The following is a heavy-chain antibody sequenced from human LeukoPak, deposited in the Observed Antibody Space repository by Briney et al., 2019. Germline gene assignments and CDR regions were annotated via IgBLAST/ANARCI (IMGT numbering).Heavy chain of an antibody. D-gene: IGHD3-10*01. J-gene: IGHJ4*02. CDR1: GFTFSSYS. CDR3: AREVTMVRGAYDY. Sequence: GGSLRLSCAASGFTFSSYSMNWVRQATGKGLEWVSSISSSSSYIYYADSVKGRFTISRDNAKNSLYLQMNSLRAEDTAVYYCAREVTMVRGAYDYWGQGTLVTVSS. V-gene: IGHV3-21*01. CDR2: ISSSSSYI.